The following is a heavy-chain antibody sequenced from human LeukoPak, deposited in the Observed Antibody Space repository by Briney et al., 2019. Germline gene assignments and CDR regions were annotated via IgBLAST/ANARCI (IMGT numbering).Heavy chain of an antibody. CDR3: ARTGGYRYGSRSFDY. V-gene: IGHV3-11*06. Sequence: GGSLRLSCAASGFTPSDYYMCWIRPAPGTGLERVSYISSSSYTNYADSVKGRFTISRDNARNSLYLQMNSLRAEDTAVYYCARTGGYRYGSRSFDYWGQGTLVTVSS. J-gene: IGHJ4*02. CDR1: GFTPSDYY. CDR2: ISSSSYT. D-gene: IGHD5-18*01.